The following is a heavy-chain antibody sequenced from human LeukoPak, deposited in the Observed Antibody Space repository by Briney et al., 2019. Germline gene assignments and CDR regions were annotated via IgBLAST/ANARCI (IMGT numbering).Heavy chain of an antibody. CDR2: MNPNSGNT. J-gene: IGHJ4*02. D-gene: IGHD3-10*01. CDR1: GYTFTSYD. V-gene: IGHV1-8*01. Sequence: GASVKVSCKASGYTFTSYDINWVRQATEQGLEWMGWMNPNSGNTGYAQKFQGRVTMTRNTSISTAYMELSSLRSEDTAVYYCARAHQGSGSPSTGFDYWGQGTLVTVSS. CDR3: ARAHQGSGSPSTGFDY.